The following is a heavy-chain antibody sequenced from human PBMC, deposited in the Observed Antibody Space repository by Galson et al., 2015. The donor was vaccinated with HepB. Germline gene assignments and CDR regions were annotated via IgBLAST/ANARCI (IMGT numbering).Heavy chain of an antibody. D-gene: IGHD3-22*01. CDR2: IWYDGSNK. CDR1: GFTFSSYG. V-gene: IGHV3-33*01. Sequence: SLRLSCAASGFTFSSYGMHWVRQAPGKGLEWVAVIWYDGSNKYYADSVKGRFTISRDNSKNTLYLQMNSLRAEDTAVYYCARESRGYDSSGQHDAFDIWGQGTMVTVSS. CDR3: ARESRGYDSSGQHDAFDI. J-gene: IGHJ3*02.